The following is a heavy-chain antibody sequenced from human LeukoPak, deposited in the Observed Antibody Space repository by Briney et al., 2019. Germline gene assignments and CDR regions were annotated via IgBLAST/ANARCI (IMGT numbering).Heavy chain of an antibody. CDR1: GYSFTSYW. Sequence: GESLKISCKGSGYSFTSYWIGWVRQMPGKGLEWMGIIYPGDSDARYSPSFQGQVTISADKSISTAYLQWSSLKASDTAMYYCARGLSSISNWFDPWGQGTLVTVSS. J-gene: IGHJ5*02. D-gene: IGHD3-16*02. V-gene: IGHV5-51*01. CDR2: IYPGDSDA. CDR3: ARGLSSISNWFDP.